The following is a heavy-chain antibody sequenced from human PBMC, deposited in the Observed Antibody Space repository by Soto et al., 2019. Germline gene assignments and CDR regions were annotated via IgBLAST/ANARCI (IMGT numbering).Heavy chain of an antibody. V-gene: IGHV1-18*01. Sequence: QVQLVQSGTEVKKPGASVKVSCKTSGYTFINFGIGWVRQAPGQGLEWMGWISPFNGHTHYAQKFQGRVSLTTDTPTSTAFLDLRSLTYDDTAVYYCAREPPRATAGLNYFDPWGQGTLVTVSS. CDR2: ISPFNGHT. CDR3: AREPPRATAGLNYFDP. J-gene: IGHJ5*02. CDR1: GYTFINFG. D-gene: IGHD6-13*01.